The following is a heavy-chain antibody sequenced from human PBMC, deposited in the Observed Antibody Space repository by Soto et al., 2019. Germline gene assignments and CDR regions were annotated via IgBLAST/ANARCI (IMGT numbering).Heavy chain of an antibody. J-gene: IGHJ4*02. Sequence: SETLSLTCTVSGGSISSSSYYWGWFRQPPGKGLEWIGSIYYSGSTYYNPSLKSRVTISVDTSKNQFSLKLSSVTAADTAVYYCARGSHYDFWSGYPRYYFDYWGQGTLVTVSS. V-gene: IGHV4-39*01. CDR1: GGSISSSSYY. CDR2: IYYSGST. D-gene: IGHD3-3*01. CDR3: ARGSHYDFWSGYPRYYFDY.